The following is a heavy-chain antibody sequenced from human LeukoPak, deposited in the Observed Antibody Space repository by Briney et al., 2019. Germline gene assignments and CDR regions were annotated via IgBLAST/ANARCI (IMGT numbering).Heavy chain of an antibody. J-gene: IGHJ4*02. CDR1: GFTFTSYA. Sequence: PGGSLRLSCAASGFTFTSYAMSWVRQAPGKGLEWVSVIRGSGGSTHYADSVKGRFTVSRDNSKNTLYVQMNSLRAEDTAVYYCATETTGFDHWGQGIPVTVSS. CDR2: IRGSGGST. CDR3: ATETTGFDH. D-gene: IGHD1-1*01. V-gene: IGHV3-23*01.